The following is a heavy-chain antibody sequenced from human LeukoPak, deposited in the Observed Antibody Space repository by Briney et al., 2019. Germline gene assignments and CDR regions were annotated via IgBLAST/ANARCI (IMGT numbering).Heavy chain of an antibody. CDR2: ISSSGTTI. Sequence: GGSLRLSCAASGFTFSSYSMNWVRQAPGKGQEWVSYISSSGTTIYYADSVKGRFTVSRDNAKDSLYLQINSPTAEDTAVYYCSSPRVVRGIIPMDVWGKGTPVTVSS. V-gene: IGHV3-48*04. CDR3: SSPRVVRGIIPMDV. CDR1: GFTFSSYS. D-gene: IGHD3-10*01. J-gene: IGHJ6*03.